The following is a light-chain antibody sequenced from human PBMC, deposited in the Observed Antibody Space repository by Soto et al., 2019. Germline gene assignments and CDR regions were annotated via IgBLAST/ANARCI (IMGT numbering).Light chain of an antibody. V-gene: IGLV2-11*01. Sequence: LTQPRSMSGSPGQSVTISCTGTSSDVGVYNYVSWYQQHPGKAPKLMIYDVTKRPSGVPDRFSGSKSANTASLTISGLQAEDEADYYCCSYAGSYTFVFGTGTKVTVL. CDR1: SSDVGVYNY. CDR2: DVT. J-gene: IGLJ1*01. CDR3: CSYAGSYTFV.